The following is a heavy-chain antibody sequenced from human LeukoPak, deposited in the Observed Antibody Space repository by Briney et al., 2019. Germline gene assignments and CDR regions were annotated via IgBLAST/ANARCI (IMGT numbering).Heavy chain of an antibody. J-gene: IGHJ4*02. Sequence: GGSLRLSCTASGFTFGDYAMSWVRQAPGKGLEWVGFIRSKAYGGTTGYAASVKGRFTISRDDSKSIAYLQMNSLKTEDTAVYYCTRDLYGSGSYYNRPFDYWGQGTLVTVSS. CDR2: IRSKAYGGTT. V-gene: IGHV3-49*04. CDR3: TRDLYGSGSYYNRPFDY. CDR1: GFTFGDYA. D-gene: IGHD3-10*01.